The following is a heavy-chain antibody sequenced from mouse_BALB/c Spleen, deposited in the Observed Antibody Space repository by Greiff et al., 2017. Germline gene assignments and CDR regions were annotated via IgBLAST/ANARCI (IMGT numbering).Heavy chain of an antibody. CDR1: GFSLTSYD. Sequence: QVQLKESGPGLVAPSQSLSITCTVSGFSLTSYDISWIRQPPGKGLEWLGVIWTGGGTNYNSAFMSRLSISKDNSKSQVFLKMNSLQTDDTAIYYCVRAALLRYFDYWGQGTTLTVSS. CDR3: VRAALLRYFDY. D-gene: IGHD1-2*01. J-gene: IGHJ2*01. V-gene: IGHV2-9-2*01. CDR2: IWTGGGT.